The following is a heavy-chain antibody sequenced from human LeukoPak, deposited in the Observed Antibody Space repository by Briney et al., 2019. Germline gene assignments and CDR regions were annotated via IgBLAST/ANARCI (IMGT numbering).Heavy chain of an antibody. V-gene: IGHV1-2*02. J-gene: IGHJ5*02. CDR2: INPNSGGT. CDR1: GYIFTGYY. D-gene: IGHD3-9*01. Sequence: ASVKVSCKASGYIFTGYYMHWVRQAPGQGLEWMGWINPNSGGTNYAQKFQGRVTMTRDTSISTAYMELSRLRSDDTAVYYCARAPHYDILTGQIIGIWFDPWGQGTLVTVSS. CDR3: ARAPHYDILTGQIIGIWFDP.